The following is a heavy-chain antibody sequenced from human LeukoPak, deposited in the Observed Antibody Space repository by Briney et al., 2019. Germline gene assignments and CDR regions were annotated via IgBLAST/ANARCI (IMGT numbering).Heavy chain of an antibody. CDR1: GYTFTSYY. CDR3: ATSPSTYNLPKFADY. D-gene: IGHD5-24*01. Sequence: ASVKVSCKASGYTFTSYYMHWVRQAPGQGLEWMGIINPSGGSTSYAQKFQGRVTMTRDTSTSTVYMELSSLRSEDTAVYYCATSPSTYNLPKFADYWGQGTLVTVSS. V-gene: IGHV1-46*01. J-gene: IGHJ4*02. CDR2: INPSGGST.